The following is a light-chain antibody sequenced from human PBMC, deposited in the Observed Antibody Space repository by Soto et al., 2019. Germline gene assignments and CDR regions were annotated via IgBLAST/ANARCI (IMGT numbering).Light chain of an antibody. Sequence: QSALTQPASVSGSPGQSITISCTGTSSDVGGYDHVTWYQQYPGKPPKLMIFDVSHRPSRVSDRFSGSKSGNTASLTISGLQADDEADYYCRSYSSSSTLVVFGGGTKLTVL. CDR2: DVS. CDR1: SSDVGGYDH. V-gene: IGLV2-14*03. CDR3: RSYSSSSTLVV. J-gene: IGLJ2*01.